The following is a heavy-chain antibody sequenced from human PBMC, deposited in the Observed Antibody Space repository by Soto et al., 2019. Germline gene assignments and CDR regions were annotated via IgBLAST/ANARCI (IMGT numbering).Heavy chain of an antibody. V-gene: IGHV4-34*01. Sequence: KPSETLSLTCAVYGGSFSGYYWSWIRQPPGKGLEWIGEINHSGSTNYNPSLKSRVTISVDTSKNQFSLKLSSVTAADTAVYYCARGRRLYCSSTSCYRGRWFDPWGQGTLVTVSS. CDR1: GGSFSGYY. CDR3: ARGRRLYCSSTSCYRGRWFDP. J-gene: IGHJ5*02. CDR2: INHSGST. D-gene: IGHD2-2*01.